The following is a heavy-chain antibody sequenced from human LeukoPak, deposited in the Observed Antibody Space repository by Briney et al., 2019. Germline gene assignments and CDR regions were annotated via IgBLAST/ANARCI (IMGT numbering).Heavy chain of an antibody. CDR3: ARWKSLKGTFDY. J-gene: IGHJ4*02. CDR2: ISYDGNKK. D-gene: IGHD1-7*01. CDR1: GFTFGNYA. Sequence: PGGSLRLSCAASGFTFGNYAMNWVRQAPGKGLEWVAVISYDGNKKYYADSVKGRFTISRDNSKNTLYLQMNSLRAEDTAVYYCARWKSLKGTFDYWGQGTLVTVSS. V-gene: IGHV3-30*04.